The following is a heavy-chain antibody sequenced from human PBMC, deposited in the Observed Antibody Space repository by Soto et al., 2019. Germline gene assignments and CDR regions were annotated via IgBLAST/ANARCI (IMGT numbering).Heavy chain of an antibody. V-gene: IGHV3-64*01. CDR2: ITSNGDSP. Sequence: GGSLRLSCAASGFTFSSFAMHWVRQAPGKGLEYVSAITSNGDSPFYANSVKGRFTVSRDNAKNSVYLQMNSLRVEDTAVYYCARENFNSSSWPLDYWGQGTLVTVSS. CDR3: ARENFNSSSWPLDY. CDR1: GFTFSSFA. J-gene: IGHJ4*02. D-gene: IGHD6-13*01.